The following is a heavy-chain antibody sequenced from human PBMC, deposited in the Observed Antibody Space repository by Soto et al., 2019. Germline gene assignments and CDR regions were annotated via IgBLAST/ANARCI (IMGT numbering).Heavy chain of an antibody. CDR2: INPNSGGT. CDR1: GYTFTGYY. J-gene: IGHJ6*02. V-gene: IGHV1-2*04. D-gene: IGHD3-22*01. CDR3: ARGSPYYYDSSGYYNIPYYYYYGMDV. Sequence: QVQLVQSGAEVKKPGASVKVSCKASGYTFTGYYMHWVRQAPGQGLEWMGWINPNSGGTNYAQKFQGWGTMTRDTSISTAYMELSRLRSDDTAVYYCARGSPYYYDSSGYYNIPYYYYYGMDVWGQGTTVTVSS.